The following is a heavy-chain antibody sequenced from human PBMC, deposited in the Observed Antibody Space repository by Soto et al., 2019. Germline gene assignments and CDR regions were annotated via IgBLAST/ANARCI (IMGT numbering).Heavy chain of an antibody. CDR1: GFSFSNYA. CDR2: ISGSGSTT. Sequence: EVQLLESGGGLVQPGGSLRLSCAASGFSFSNYAMNWVRQAPGKGLEWVSFISGSGSTTYYTDSVKGRFTISRDKSMNTLYLQKHSLRVVDAAVYYCAKDRVVDGVYSFDYWGQGTLVTVSS. V-gene: IGHV3-23*01. D-gene: IGHD2-8*01. J-gene: IGHJ4*02. CDR3: AKDRVVDGVYSFDY.